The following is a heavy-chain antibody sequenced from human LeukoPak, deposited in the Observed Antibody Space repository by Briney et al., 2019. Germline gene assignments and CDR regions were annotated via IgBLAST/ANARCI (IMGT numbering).Heavy chain of an antibody. CDR3: ARRGSGNGGTYAGMDV. CDR2: LLYTGNT. V-gene: IGHV4-39*01. D-gene: IGHD2-15*01. J-gene: IGHJ6*02. Sequence: SETPSLTCTVAGGSISSSFHYWDWIRQAPGKGLEWMGSLLYTGNTWYNPSLKSRITMSVDTSKNQFSLRLSSVNAADTALYYCARRGSGNGGTYAGMDVWGQGTSVTVSS. CDR1: GGSISSSFHY.